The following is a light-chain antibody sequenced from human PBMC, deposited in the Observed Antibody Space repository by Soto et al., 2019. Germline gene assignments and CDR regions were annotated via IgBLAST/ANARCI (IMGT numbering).Light chain of an antibody. J-gene: IGKJ5*01. CDR2: DST. Sequence: VFTQSPATLSLSPGERATLSYRASQSIHTSLAWYQQKSGKPPRLVIYDSTLRANGVPDRFGGSRSGTEFTLTINSLQPADFAVYYCQQRNVWPPITFGQGTRLENK. V-gene: IGKV3-11*01. CDR1: QSIHTS. CDR3: QQRNVWPPIT.